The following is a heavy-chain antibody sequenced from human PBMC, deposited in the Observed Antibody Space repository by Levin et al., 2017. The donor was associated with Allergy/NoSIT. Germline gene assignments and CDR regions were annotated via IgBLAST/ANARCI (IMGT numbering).Heavy chain of an antibody. D-gene: IGHD3-10*01. Sequence: GESLKISCAASGFTFSSYAMSWVRQAPGKGLEWVSAISGSGGSTYYADSVKGRFTISRDNSKNTLYLQMNSLRAEDTAVYYCAKLYVVRGVTNRIFDYWGQGTLVTVSS. CDR3: AKLYVVRGVTNRIFDY. CDR2: ISGSGGST. CDR1: GFTFSSYA. V-gene: IGHV3-23*01. J-gene: IGHJ4*02.